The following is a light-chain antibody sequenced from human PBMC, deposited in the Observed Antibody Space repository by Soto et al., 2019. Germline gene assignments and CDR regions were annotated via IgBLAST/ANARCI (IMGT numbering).Light chain of an antibody. Sequence: DIQMTQSPSTLSASVGDRVTITCRASQSISSWLAWYQQKPGKAPKLLIYDASSLESGVPSRFSGSGSGTEFTLTISSLQPDDFATYFCLQDHGFPLTFGGGTKVEIK. CDR2: DAS. CDR1: QSISSW. CDR3: LQDHGFPLT. V-gene: IGKV1-5*01. J-gene: IGKJ4*01.